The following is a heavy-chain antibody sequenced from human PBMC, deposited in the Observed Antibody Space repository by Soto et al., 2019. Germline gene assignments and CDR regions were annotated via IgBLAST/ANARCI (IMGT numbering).Heavy chain of an antibody. CDR1: GYRFTNFW. CDR3: ARAPYNHNDGDLDF. CDR2: IYSRDSDT. D-gene: IGHD1-1*01. Sequence: PGESLKISCKASGYRFTNFWIGWVRQKPGKGLEWMGIIYSRDSDTRYSPSFQGQVTISVDTSINTAYLQWSSLKASDTAIYYCARAPYNHNDGDLDFWGQGTLVTVSS. V-gene: IGHV5-51*01. J-gene: IGHJ4*02.